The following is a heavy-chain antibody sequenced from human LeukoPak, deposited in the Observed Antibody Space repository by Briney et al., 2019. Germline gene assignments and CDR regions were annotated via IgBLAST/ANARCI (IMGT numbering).Heavy chain of an antibody. CDR3: ARGGHVYSSGWYWDYFDY. CDR1: GGSFSGYY. CDR2: INHSGST. J-gene: IGHJ4*02. Sequence: SETLSLTCAVYGGSFSGYYWSWIRQPPGKGLEWIGEINHSGSTNYNPSLKSRVTISVDTSKNQFSLKLSSVTAADTAVYYCARGGHVYSSGWYWDYFDYWGQGTLVTVSS. V-gene: IGHV4-34*01. D-gene: IGHD6-19*01.